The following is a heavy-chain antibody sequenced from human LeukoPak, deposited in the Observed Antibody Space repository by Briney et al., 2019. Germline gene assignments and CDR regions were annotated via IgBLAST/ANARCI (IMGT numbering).Heavy chain of an antibody. Sequence: ASVKVSCKASGYTFTGYYMHWVRQAPGQGLEWMGWINPNSGGTNYVQKFQGRVTMTRDTSISTAYMELSRLRSDDTAVYYCARRDYVWGSYRTYYFDYWGQGTLVTVSS. CDR2: INPNSGGT. D-gene: IGHD3-16*02. CDR3: ARRDYVWGSYRTYYFDY. V-gene: IGHV1-2*02. CDR1: GYTFTGYY. J-gene: IGHJ4*02.